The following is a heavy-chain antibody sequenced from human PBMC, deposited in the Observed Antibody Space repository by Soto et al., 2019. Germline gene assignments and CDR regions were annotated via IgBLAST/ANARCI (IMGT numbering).Heavy chain of an antibody. V-gene: IGHV1-18*04. Sequence: GASVKVSCKASGYTFTSNSIGWVRQAPGQGLEWMGWINVYNGNTKYAQQLQGRVTLTTDTSTSTAYMDLRSLRSDDTAVYYCARSGSASCGWFPDYWRQGTLGTLSS. D-gene: IGHD2-2*01. CDR1: GYTFTSNS. CDR2: INVYNGNT. J-gene: IGHJ4*02. CDR3: ARSGSASCGWFPDY.